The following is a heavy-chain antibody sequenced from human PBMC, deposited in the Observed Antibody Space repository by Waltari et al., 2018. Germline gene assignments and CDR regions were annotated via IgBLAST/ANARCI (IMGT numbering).Heavy chain of an antibody. Sequence: QVQLQESGPGLVTPSETLSLTCSVSGGSISSYYLNWIRQPAGKGLEWIGRIEITGSTNYNPSLKSRVTISVDKSKKQFSLMLTSVTAADTAVYYCGRGTPWSGMDVWGQGTTVTVSS. D-gene: IGHD3-3*01. CDR1: GGSISSYY. CDR3: GRGTPWSGMDV. CDR2: IEITGST. V-gene: IGHV4-4*07. J-gene: IGHJ6*02.